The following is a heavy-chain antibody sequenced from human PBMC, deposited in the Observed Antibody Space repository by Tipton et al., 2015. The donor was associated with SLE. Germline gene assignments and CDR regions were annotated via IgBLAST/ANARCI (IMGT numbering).Heavy chain of an antibody. D-gene: IGHD4-11*01. Sequence: SLRLSCAASGFTFNTHGMSWLRQAPGKGLEWASAITDSGDGANYADSVKGRFTMSRDNSKNTLHLQMNSLRAEDTAVYYCAREDHSTYVYWGQGTLVTVSS. J-gene: IGHJ4*02. CDR3: AREDHSTYVY. CDR2: ITDSGDGA. CDR1: GFTFNTHG. V-gene: IGHV3-23*01.